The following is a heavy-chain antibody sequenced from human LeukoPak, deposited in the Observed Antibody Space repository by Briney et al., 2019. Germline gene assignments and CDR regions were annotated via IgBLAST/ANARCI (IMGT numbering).Heavy chain of an antibody. D-gene: IGHD3-16*01. J-gene: IGHJ6*02. Sequence: HHGGSLRLSCAASGFTFSSYWMNWARQAPGKGLGWVASINHNGNVNYYVDSVKGRFTISRDDTKNSLYLQMSNLRAEDTAVYFCARGGGLDVWGQGATVTVSS. V-gene: IGHV3-7*03. CDR3: ARGGGLDV. CDR2: INHNGNVN. CDR1: GFTFSSYW.